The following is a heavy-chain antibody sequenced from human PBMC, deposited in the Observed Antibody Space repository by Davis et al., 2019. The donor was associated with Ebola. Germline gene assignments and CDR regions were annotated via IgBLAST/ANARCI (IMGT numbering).Heavy chain of an antibody. Sequence: GGSLRLSCAASGFTFSSYSMNWVRQAPGKGLEWVSYISSSSSTIYYADSVKGRFTISRDNAKNSLYLQMNSLRDEDTAVYYCARRAWYYDSSGYLDGMDVWGQETTVTVSS. D-gene: IGHD3-22*01. CDR2: ISSSSSTI. CDR1: GFTFSSYS. CDR3: ARRAWYYDSSGYLDGMDV. V-gene: IGHV3-48*02. J-gene: IGHJ6*02.